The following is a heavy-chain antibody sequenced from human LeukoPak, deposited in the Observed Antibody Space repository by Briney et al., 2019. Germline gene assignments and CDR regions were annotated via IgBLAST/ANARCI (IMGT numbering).Heavy chain of an antibody. CDR2: INHSGST. Sequence: SETLSLTCAVYGGSLSGYYWSWIRQPPGKGLEWIGEINHSGSTNYNPSLKSRVTISVDTSKNQFSLKLSSVTAADTAVYYCARVSAEAGTSWFDPWGQGTLVTVSS. J-gene: IGHJ5*02. CDR3: ARVSAEAGTSWFDP. D-gene: IGHD6-13*01. V-gene: IGHV4-34*01. CDR1: GGSLSGYY.